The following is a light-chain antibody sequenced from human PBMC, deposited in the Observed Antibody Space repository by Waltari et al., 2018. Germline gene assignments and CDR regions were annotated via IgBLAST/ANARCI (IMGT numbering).Light chain of an antibody. Sequence: EIVMTQSPATLSVSPGERATLSCRASQSVSSNLAWYQQKPGQAPRLLIYGASTRATGIPARFSGSGSGTEFTLTVSSLQSEDFAVYYCQQYNNWPRGTVGQGTKVESK. J-gene: IGKJ1*01. V-gene: IGKV3-15*01. CDR1: QSVSSN. CDR2: GAS. CDR3: QQYNNWPRGT.